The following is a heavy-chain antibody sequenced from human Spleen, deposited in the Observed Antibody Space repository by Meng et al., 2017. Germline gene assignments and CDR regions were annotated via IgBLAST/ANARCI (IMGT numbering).Heavy chain of an antibody. V-gene: IGHV5-51*01. CDR3: ARQETSGFLDY. Sequence: GESLKISCTGSGYNFTNSWIGWLRQMPGKGLEWMGIIYPGDSDTRYSPSFQGQVTISADKSISTAYLQWSSLKASDTAMFYCARQETSGFLDYWGQGTLVTVSS. CDR1: GYNFTNSW. D-gene: IGHD6-19*01. CDR2: IYPGDSDT. J-gene: IGHJ4*02.